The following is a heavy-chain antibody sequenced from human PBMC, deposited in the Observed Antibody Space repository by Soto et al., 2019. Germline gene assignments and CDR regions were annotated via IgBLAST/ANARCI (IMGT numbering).Heavy chain of an antibody. J-gene: IGHJ4*02. CDR1: GYSFTSYW. CDR3: ARHYPYGDYEQKDGDY. V-gene: IGHV5-51*01. D-gene: IGHD4-17*01. CDR2: IYPGDSDT. Sequence: EVQLVQSGAEVKKPGESLKISCKGSGYSFTSYWIGWVRQMPGKGLEWMGIIYPGDSDTRYSPSFQGQVTISADKSISTAYLQWSSLKASDTAMYYCARHYPYGDYEQKDGDYWGQGTLVTVSS.